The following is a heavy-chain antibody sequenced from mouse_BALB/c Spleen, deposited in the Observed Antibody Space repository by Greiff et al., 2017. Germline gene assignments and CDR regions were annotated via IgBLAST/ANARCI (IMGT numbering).Heavy chain of an antibody. CDR1: GYTFTSYV. Sequence: EVKLQQSGPELVKPGASVKMSCKASGYTFTSYVMHWVKQKPGQGLEWIGYINPYNDGTKYNEKFKGKATLTSDKSSSTAYMELSSLTSEDSAVYYCLIYYYSSSLFAYWGQGTLVTVSA. CDR3: LIYYYSSSLFAY. D-gene: IGHD1-1*01. V-gene: IGHV1-14*01. CDR2: INPYNDGT. J-gene: IGHJ3*01.